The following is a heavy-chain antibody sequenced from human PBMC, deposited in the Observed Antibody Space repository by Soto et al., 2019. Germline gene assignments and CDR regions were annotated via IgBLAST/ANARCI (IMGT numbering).Heavy chain of an antibody. Sequence: SETLSLTCAVYGGSFSGYYWSWIRQPPGKGLEWIGEINHSGSTNYNPSLKSRVTISVDTSKNRFSLKLSSVTAADTAVYYCARGAEMATIHFDYWGQGTLVTVSS. D-gene: IGHD5-12*01. V-gene: IGHV4-34*01. CDR2: INHSGST. CDR3: ARGAEMATIHFDY. CDR1: GGSFSGYY. J-gene: IGHJ4*02.